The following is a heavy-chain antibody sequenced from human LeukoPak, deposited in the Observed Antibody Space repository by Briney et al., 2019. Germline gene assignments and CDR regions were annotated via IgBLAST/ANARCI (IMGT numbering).Heavy chain of an antibody. CDR3: TRAYDSGTYSTFDY. J-gene: IGHJ4*02. V-gene: IGHV3-7*01. CDR1: GFNFSIYY. D-gene: IGHD3-10*01. CDR2: IKQDGSEK. Sequence: PGGSLRLSCAASGFNFSIYYMNWVRQAPGKGLEWVANIKQDGSEKYYVDSVKGRFTISRDNAKNTVFLQMNNLTAEDTAVYYCTRAYDSGTYSTFDYWGQGALVTVTS.